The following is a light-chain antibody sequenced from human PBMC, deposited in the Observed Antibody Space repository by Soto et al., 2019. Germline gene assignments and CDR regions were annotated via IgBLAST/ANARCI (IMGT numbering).Light chain of an antibody. CDR3: QLFGGTTVT. Sequence: EIVLTQSPGTLSLSPGEGATLSCRASQSVSSSYIAWYQQRPGQTPSLLIYGASTRPTGIPDRFSGSGSGTHFTHAISRLEPGDFAGYYCQLFGGTTVTVGQGTRLENK. V-gene: IGKV3-20*01. CDR2: GAS. J-gene: IGKJ5*01. CDR1: QSVSSSY.